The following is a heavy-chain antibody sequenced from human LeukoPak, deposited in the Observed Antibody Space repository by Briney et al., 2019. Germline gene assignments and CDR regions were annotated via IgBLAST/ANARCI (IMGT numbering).Heavy chain of an antibody. V-gene: IGHV3-53*04. CDR3: AREGVVGAFDI. CDR1: GFSVDYTY. J-gene: IGHJ3*02. D-gene: IGHD2-15*01. Sequence: GGSLRLSCAVSGFSVDYTYMTWVRQAPGKGLEWVSIIYSGDSTYYADSVKGRFTTSRHNSKNTLYLQMNSLRLDDTAVYYCAREGVVGAFDIWGQGTMVTVSS. CDR2: IYSGDST.